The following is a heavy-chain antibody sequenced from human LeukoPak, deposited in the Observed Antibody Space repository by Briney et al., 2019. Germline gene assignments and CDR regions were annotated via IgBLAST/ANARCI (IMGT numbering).Heavy chain of an antibody. J-gene: IGHJ4*02. D-gene: IGHD6-13*01. CDR1: GFTFSSYW. CDR2: INSDGSSI. CDR3: VKVTAAGFVDH. V-gene: IGHV3-74*01. Sequence: SGGSLRLSCAASGFTFSSYWMHWVRQAPGKGLVWVSRINSDGSSIIYADSVKGRFTISRDNAKNSLYLQMNSLGAEDTALYYCVKVTAAGFVDHWGQGTLVTVSS.